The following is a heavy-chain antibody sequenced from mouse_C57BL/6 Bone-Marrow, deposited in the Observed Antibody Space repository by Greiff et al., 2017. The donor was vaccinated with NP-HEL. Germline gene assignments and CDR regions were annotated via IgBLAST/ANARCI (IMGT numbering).Heavy chain of an antibody. CDR1: GYSITSGYD. CDR2: ISYSGST. V-gene: IGHV3-1*01. J-gene: IGHJ1*03. D-gene: IGHD2-2*01. CDR3: AREGLGYWYFDV. Sequence: EVQLVESGPGMVKPSQSLSLTCTVTGYSITSGYDWHWIRHFPGNKLEWMGYISYSGSTNYNPSLKSRISITHDTSKNHFFLKLKSVTTEDTATYYCAREGLGYWYFDVWGTGTTVTVSS.